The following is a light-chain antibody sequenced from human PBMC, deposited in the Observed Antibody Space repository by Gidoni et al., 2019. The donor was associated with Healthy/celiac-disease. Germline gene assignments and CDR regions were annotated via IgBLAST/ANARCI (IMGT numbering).Light chain of an antibody. CDR3: QQSYSTPRT. CDR2: AAS. CDR1: QRISSY. J-gene: IGKJ1*01. Sequence: IQMTNSPSSLSASVGDRVAITCRASQRISSYLNWYQQKPGKSPKLLIYAASSLQSGVPSRFSGSGSGTDFTLTISSLQPEDFATYYCQQSYSTPRTFGQGTKVEIK. V-gene: IGKV1-39*01.